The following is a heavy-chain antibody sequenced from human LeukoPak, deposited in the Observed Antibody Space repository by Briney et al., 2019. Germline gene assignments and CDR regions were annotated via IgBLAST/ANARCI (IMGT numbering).Heavy chain of an antibody. CDR3: ARGGPGDFWSGYYTVYYYYGMDV. CDR1: GGSFSGYY. Sequence: SETLSLTCAVYGGSFSGYYWSWIRQPPGKGLEWIGEINHSGSTNHNPSLKSRVTISVDTSKNQFSLKLSSVTAADTAVYYCARGGPGDFWSGYYTVYYYYGMDVWGQGTTVTVSS. D-gene: IGHD3-3*01. V-gene: IGHV4-34*01. J-gene: IGHJ6*02. CDR2: INHSGST.